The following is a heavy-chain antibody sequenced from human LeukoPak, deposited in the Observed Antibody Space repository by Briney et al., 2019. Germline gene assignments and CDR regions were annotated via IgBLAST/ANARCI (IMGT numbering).Heavy chain of an antibody. CDR2: ISYDGSNK. J-gene: IGHJ6*02. CDR3: AKDQGYYDFWSGYYTPYYYYGMDV. Sequence: GGSLRLSCAASGFTFSSYGMHWVRQAPGKGLEWVAVISYDGSNKYYADSVKGRFTISRDNSKNTLYLQMNSLRAEDTAVYYCAKDQGYYDFWSGYYTPYYYYGMDVWGQGTTVTVSS. CDR1: GFTFSSYG. D-gene: IGHD3-3*01. V-gene: IGHV3-30*18.